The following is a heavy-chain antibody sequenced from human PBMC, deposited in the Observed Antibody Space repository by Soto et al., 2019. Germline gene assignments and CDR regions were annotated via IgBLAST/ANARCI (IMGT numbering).Heavy chain of an antibody. CDR1: GGSFSNYY. CDR3: APVRNFDKLFSL. D-gene: IGHD3-9*01. V-gene: IGHV4-34*01. J-gene: IGHJ4*02. Sequence: SETLSLTCAFYGGSFSNYYWILIRQPPGKGLEWIGEINQGGSTTYNPSLKSRVTMSLDTSKNQYFLKLNSVTAADTAVYYCAPVRNFDKLFSLWGQGTPVTVSS. CDR2: INQGGST.